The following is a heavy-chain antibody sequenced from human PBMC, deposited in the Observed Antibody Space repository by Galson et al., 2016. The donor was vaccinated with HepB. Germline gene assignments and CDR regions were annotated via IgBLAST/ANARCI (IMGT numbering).Heavy chain of an antibody. CDR1: GYTFTNYG. D-gene: IGHD3-10*01. Sequence: SVKVSCKASGYTFTNYGIHWVRQAPGQRLEWMGWINAGHGTTNYSKKLQGRVTITRDTSATTVYMELSSLRSEDTSVFYCARENGELKLFSVSGPWTNQCFDSWGQGTLVTVSS. CDR3: ARENGELKLFSVSGPWTNQCFDS. V-gene: IGHV1-3*01. J-gene: IGHJ5*01. CDR2: INAGHGTT.